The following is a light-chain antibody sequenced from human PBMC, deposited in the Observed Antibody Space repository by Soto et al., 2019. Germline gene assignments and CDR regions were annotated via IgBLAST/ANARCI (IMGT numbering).Light chain of an antibody. CDR1: QSVSSSY. V-gene: IGKV3-20*01. Sequence: EIVLTQSPGTLSLSPGERATLSCRASQSVSSSYLAWYQQNRGQAPRLLLDGASSRAPGIPDRFGGSGSGTDFTLTISRLEPEDFAVYFCQQYGSSRWTFGQGNKVEIK. CDR3: QQYGSSRWT. J-gene: IGKJ1*01. CDR2: GAS.